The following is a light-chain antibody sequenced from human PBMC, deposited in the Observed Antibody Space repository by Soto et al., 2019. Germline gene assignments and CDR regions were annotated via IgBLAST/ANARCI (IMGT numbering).Light chain of an antibody. CDR3: SSYTSSTTWV. Sequence: QSALTQPSSASGSPGESVTMSCTGTSRDVGAYVYVSWFQQHPGKAPKLLIYEVTKRPSGVPDRFSGSRSGNTASLTISGLQAEDESDYYCSSYTSSTTWVFGGGTKLTVL. V-gene: IGLV2-8*01. J-gene: IGLJ3*02. CDR2: EVT. CDR1: SRDVGAYVY.